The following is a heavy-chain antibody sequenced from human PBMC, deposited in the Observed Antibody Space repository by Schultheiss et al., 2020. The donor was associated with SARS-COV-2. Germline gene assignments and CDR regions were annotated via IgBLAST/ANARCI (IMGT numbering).Heavy chain of an antibody. Sequence: SETLSLTCAVYGGSFSGYYWSWIRQPPGKGLEWIGEINHSGSTNYNPSLKSRVTISVDTSKNQFSLKLSSVTAADTAVYYCARGSEGSGSCYFDYWGQGTLVTVSS. CDR2: INHSGST. V-gene: IGHV4-34*01. D-gene: IGHD3-10*01. CDR3: ARGSEGSGSCYFDY. J-gene: IGHJ4*02. CDR1: GGSFSGYY.